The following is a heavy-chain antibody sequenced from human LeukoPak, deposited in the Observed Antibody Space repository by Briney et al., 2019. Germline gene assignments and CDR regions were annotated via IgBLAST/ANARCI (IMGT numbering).Heavy chain of an antibody. D-gene: IGHD6-19*01. J-gene: IGHJ4*02. V-gene: IGHV1-69*06. CDR2: IIPIFGTA. CDR3: AREGYSSGWYNYFDY. CDR1: GGTFSSYA. Sequence: ASVKVSCKASGGTFSSYAISWVRQAPGQGLEWMGGIIPIFGTANYAQKFQGRVTITADKSTSTAYMELSSLRPEDTAVYYCAREGYSSGWYNYFDYWGQGTLVTVSS.